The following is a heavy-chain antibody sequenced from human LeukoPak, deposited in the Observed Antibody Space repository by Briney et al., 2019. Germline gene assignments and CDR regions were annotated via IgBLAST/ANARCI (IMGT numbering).Heavy chain of an antibody. J-gene: IGHJ4*02. CDR1: GFTVSYYD. Sequence: GGSLRLSCIASGFTVSYYDMSWVRQAPGKGLAWDSSISASGGSTYYADSVKGRFAISRDNSKNTLYLQMNSLRAEDTAVYYCAKSPDYYGSGSYYNYYFDYWGQGTLVTVSS. CDR2: ISASGGST. V-gene: IGHV3-23*01. CDR3: AKSPDYYGSGSYYNYYFDY. D-gene: IGHD3-10*01.